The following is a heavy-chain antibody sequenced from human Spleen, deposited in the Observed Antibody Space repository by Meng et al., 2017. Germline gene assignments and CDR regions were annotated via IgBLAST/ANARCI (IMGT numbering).Heavy chain of an antibody. CDR3: VRGVSGTLADY. Sequence: QVQLQQWGAVLLKTSETLSLTCAVYGGSFSGYYWSWLRQPPGTGLEWIGEISHSGSTNYNPSLKSRVTISVDTSKNLFSLKLSSVTVADTALYYCVRGVSGTLADYWGQGTLVTVSS. V-gene: IGHV4-34*01. J-gene: IGHJ4*02. CDR1: GGSFSGYY. D-gene: IGHD1-1*01. CDR2: ISHSGST.